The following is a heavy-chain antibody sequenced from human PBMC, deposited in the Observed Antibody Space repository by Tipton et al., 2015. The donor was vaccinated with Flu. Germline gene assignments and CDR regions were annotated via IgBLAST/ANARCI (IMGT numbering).Heavy chain of an antibody. D-gene: IGHD4/OR15-4a*01. J-gene: IGHJ4*02. V-gene: IGHV3-23*01. CDR2: ISASGESK. Sequence: SLRLSCETSGFNFRTYAMGWVRQAPGRGLESVASISASGESKYYSESALGRFSISRDNSKNSLYLQMNSLRVEDTALYYCAKDMGDYGDLGGSFDYWGQGTLATVSS. CDR3: AKDMGDYGDLGGSFDY. CDR1: GFNFRTYA.